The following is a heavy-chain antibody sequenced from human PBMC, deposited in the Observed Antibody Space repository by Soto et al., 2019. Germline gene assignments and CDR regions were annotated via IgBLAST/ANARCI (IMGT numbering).Heavy chain of an antibody. D-gene: IGHD5-12*01. CDR1: GGTFSSYA. J-gene: IGHJ6*02. CDR2: IIPIFGTA. V-gene: IGHV1-69*06. CDR3: ARDARVDIVATTTRYYYYGMDV. Sequence: SVKVSCKASGGTFSSYAISWVRQAPGQGLEWMGGIIPIFGTANYAQKFQGRVTITADKSTSTAYMELSSLRSEDTAVYYCARDARVDIVATTTRYYYYGMDVWGQGTTVTVSS.